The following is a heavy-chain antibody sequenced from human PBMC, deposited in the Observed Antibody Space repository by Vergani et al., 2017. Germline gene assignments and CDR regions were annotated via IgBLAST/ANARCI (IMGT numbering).Heavy chain of an antibody. V-gene: IGHV4-34*01. CDR3: ARGQSVRGVYSRSDGMDV. CDR2: INHSGST. J-gene: IGHJ6*02. CDR1: GGSFSGYY. Sequence: QVQLQQWGAGPLKPSETLSLTCAVYGGSFSGYYWSWIRQPPGKGLEWIGEINHSGSTNYNPSLKSRVTISVDTSKNQFSLKLSSVTAADTAVYYCARGQSVRGVYSRSDGMDVWGQXP. D-gene: IGHD3-10*01.